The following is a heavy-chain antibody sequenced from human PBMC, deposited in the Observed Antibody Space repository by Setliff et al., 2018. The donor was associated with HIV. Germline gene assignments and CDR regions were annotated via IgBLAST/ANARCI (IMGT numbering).Heavy chain of an antibody. CDR3: ARPQYPGYYFDY. J-gene: IGHJ4*02. CDR2: IYYSGST. V-gene: IGHV4-39*01. D-gene: IGHD2-2*01. Sequence: SETLSLTCAVSGGSVDSRDYYWGWIRQPPGKGLEWIGYIYYSGSTYYKPSLKSRVTISVDTSKNQFSLKLSSVTAADTAVYYCARPQYPGYYFDYWGQGTLVTVSS. CDR1: GGSVDSRDYY.